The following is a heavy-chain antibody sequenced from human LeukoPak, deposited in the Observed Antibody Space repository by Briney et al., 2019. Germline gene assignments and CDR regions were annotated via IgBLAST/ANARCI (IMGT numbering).Heavy chain of an antibody. CDR1: GLTLNSYS. V-gene: IGHV3-23*01. CDR3: AKGGPMVSYYGMDV. CDR2: ISGSGGST. J-gene: IGHJ6*02. Sequence: GGSLTLSCAASGLTLNSYSMSWLRQAPGKGLEWVSAISGSGGSTYYADSVKGRFTISRDNSKNTLYLQMNSLRAEDTDVYYCAKGGPMVSYYGMDVWGQGTTVTVSS. D-gene: IGHD3-10*01.